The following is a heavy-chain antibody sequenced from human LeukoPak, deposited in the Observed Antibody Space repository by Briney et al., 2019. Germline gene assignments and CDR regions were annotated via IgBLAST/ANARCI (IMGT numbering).Heavy chain of an antibody. D-gene: IGHD3-10*01. CDR1: GGSISSSSYY. Sequence: SETLSLTCTVSGGSISSSSYYWGWIRQPPGKGLEWIGSIYYSGSTYYNPSLKSRVTISVDTSKNQFSLKLSSVTAADTAVYYCARHGITMVRGVIHWFDPWGQGTLVTVSS. CDR3: ARHGITMVRGVIHWFDP. V-gene: IGHV4-39*01. CDR2: IYYSGST. J-gene: IGHJ5*02.